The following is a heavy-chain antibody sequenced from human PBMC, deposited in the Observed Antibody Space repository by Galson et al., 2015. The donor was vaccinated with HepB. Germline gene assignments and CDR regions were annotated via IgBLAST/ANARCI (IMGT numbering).Heavy chain of an antibody. CDR2: ISSSSSTI. Sequence: SLRLSCAASGFTFSSYSMNWVRQAPGKGLEWVSYISSSSSTIYYADSVEGRFTISRDNAKNSLYLQMNSLRAEDTAVYYRASHSSSWNNDYWGQGTLVTVSS. CDR3: ASHSSSWNNDY. CDR1: GFTFSSYS. D-gene: IGHD6-13*01. J-gene: IGHJ4*02. V-gene: IGHV3-48*01.